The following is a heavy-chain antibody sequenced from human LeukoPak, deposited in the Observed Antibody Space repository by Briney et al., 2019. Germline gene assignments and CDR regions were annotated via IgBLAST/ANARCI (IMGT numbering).Heavy chain of an antibody. CDR1: AFTFSSYW. J-gene: IGHJ4*02. CDR2: IDQDGSEK. V-gene: IGHV3-7*03. D-gene: IGHD3-3*01. CDR3: AKGFDGAIFGTSHFDY. Sequence: PGGSLRLSCAASAFTFSSYWMSWVRQAPGNGLEWVANIDQDGSEKYYVESMKGRITISRDTAKNSLYLQMNSLRAEDTAVYYCAKGFDGAIFGTSHFDYWGQGTRLTVSS.